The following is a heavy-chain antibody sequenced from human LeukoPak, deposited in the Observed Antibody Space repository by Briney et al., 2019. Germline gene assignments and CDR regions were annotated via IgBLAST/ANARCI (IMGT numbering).Heavy chain of an antibody. Sequence: GGSLRLSCAASGFTFSSYSMNWVRQAPGKGLEWILYISSSSSTKHYTDSVKGRFAISRDNAKNTLYLQMNSLRAEDTAVYYCAREGNSGWRDDGFDIWGQGTMVTVSS. CDR2: ISSSSSTK. J-gene: IGHJ3*02. CDR1: GFTFSSYS. V-gene: IGHV3-48*04. CDR3: AREGNSGWRDDGFDI. D-gene: IGHD6-19*01.